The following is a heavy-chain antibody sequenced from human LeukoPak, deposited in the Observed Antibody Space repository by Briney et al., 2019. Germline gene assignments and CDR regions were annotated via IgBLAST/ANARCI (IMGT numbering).Heavy chain of an antibody. V-gene: IGHV3-30*18. Sequence: GGSLRLSCAASGFTFSSYGMSWVRQAPGKGLEWVAVISYDGSNKYYADSVKGRFTISRDNSKNTLYLQMNSLRAEDTAVYYCAKFGGQPYWGQGTLVTVSS. J-gene: IGHJ4*02. CDR3: AKFGGQPY. CDR1: GFTFSSYG. CDR2: ISYDGSNK. D-gene: IGHD3-10*01.